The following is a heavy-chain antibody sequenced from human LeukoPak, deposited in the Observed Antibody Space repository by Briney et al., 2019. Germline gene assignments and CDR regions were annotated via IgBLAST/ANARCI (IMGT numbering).Heavy chain of an antibody. CDR3: TTLYGDSLDY. Sequence: GGSLRLSCAASGFTFSSYGMHWVRQAPGKGLEWVAFIRYDGSNKYYADSVKGRFTISRDNPKNTLYLQMNSLRAEDTAVYYCTTLYGDSLDYWGQGTLVTVSS. D-gene: IGHD2-21*02. CDR2: IRYDGSNK. J-gene: IGHJ4*02. CDR1: GFTFSSYG. V-gene: IGHV3-30*02.